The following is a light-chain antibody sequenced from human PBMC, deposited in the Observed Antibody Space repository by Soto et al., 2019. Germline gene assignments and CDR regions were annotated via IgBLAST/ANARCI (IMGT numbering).Light chain of an antibody. CDR2: KAS. J-gene: IGKJ2*01. Sequence: DIQMTQSPSTLSASVGDRVTITCRASQSISSWLAWYQQKPGKAPKLLIYKASSLESGVPSRFSGSGSGTEFTLTISSLQPHDFATYYCQQYNSYSYTFGKETKLQIK. CDR1: QSISSW. CDR3: QQYNSYSYT. V-gene: IGKV1-5*03.